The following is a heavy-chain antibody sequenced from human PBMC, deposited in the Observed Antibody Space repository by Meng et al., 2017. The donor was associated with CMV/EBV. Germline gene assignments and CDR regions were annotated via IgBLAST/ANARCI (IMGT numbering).Heavy chain of an antibody. V-gene: IGHV3-11*05. CDR2: ISSSSSYT. CDR1: GFTCSDNN. Sequence: VEVGESGGGLVKPGGPLRLSCAASGFTCSDNNRGWIRQAQGKGLEWVSNISSSSSYTTYADSVKGRFTISRDNAKNSLYLQMNSLRAEDTAVYYCAREIPQAWGYWGQGTLVTVSS. D-gene: IGHD2-21*01. J-gene: IGHJ4*02. CDR3: AREIPQAWGY.